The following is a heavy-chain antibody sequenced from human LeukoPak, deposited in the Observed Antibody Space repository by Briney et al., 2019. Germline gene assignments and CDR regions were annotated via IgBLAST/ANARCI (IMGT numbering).Heavy chain of an antibody. Sequence: SETLSLTCTVSGGSISSYYWSWIRQPPGKGLEWIGYIYYSGSTNYNPSLKSRVTISVDTSKNQFSLKLSSVTAADTAVYYCARVPMVRGVSSPYYYYYMDVWGKGTTVTVSS. CDR3: ARVPMVRGVSSPYYYYYMDV. D-gene: IGHD3-10*01. V-gene: IGHV4-59*01. J-gene: IGHJ6*03. CDR1: GGSISSYY. CDR2: IYYSGST.